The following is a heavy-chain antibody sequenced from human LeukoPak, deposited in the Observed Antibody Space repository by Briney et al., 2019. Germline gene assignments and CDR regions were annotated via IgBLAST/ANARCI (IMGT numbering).Heavy chain of an antibody. CDR3: ARDKVGATRYYYGMDV. Sequence: PGASVKVSCKASGYTFTSYGNSWVRQAPGQGLEWMGWISAYNGNTNYAQKLQGRVTMTTDTSTSTAYMELRSLRSDDTAVYYCARDKVGATRYYYGMDVWGQGTTVTVSS. CDR1: GYTFTSYG. CDR2: ISAYNGNT. V-gene: IGHV1-18*01. J-gene: IGHJ6*02. D-gene: IGHD1-26*01.